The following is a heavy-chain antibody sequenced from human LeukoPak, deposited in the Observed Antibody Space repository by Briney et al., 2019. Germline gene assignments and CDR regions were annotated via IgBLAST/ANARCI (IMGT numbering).Heavy chain of an antibody. CDR3: ARLTDGSYSGY. D-gene: IGHD1-26*01. CDR2: IYYSGST. Sequence: SETLSLTCTVSGGSIRSYYWSWIRQPPGKGLEWIGYIYYSGSTNYNPSLKSRVAISVDTSKNQFSLKLSSVTAADTAVYYCARLTDGSYSGYWGQGTLVTVSS. V-gene: IGHV4-59*08. J-gene: IGHJ4*02. CDR1: GGSIRSYY.